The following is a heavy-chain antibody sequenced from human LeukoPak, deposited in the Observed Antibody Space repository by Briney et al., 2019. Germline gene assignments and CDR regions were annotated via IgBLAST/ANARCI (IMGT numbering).Heavy chain of an antibody. Sequence: GGSLRLSCAASGFTFSSYEMNWVRQAPGKGLEWVANIKEDESQKYYVDSVKGRFTISRDNAKNSVYLQMNSLRVEDTAVYYCARGRATDIWGRGTMVTVSA. D-gene: IGHD5-12*01. CDR3: ARGRATDI. J-gene: IGHJ3*02. V-gene: IGHV3-7*01. CDR2: IKEDESQK. CDR1: GFTFSSYE.